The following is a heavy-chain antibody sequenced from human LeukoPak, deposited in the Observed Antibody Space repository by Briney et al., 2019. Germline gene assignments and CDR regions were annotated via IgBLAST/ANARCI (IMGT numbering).Heavy chain of an antibody. D-gene: IGHD4-17*01. CDR2: INHSGST. CDR3: ARDSTVTTFDY. J-gene: IGHJ4*02. Sequence: PSETLSLTCTVSGGSISSSSYYWSWIRQPPGKGLEWIGEINHSGSTNYNPSLKSRVTISVDTSKNQFSLKLSSVTAADTAVYYCARDSTVTTFDYWGQGTLVTVSS. V-gene: IGHV4-39*07. CDR1: GGSISSSSYY.